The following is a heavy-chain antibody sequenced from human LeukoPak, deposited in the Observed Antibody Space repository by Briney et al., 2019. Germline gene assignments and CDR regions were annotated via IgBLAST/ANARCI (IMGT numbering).Heavy chain of an antibody. CDR1: GGSISSYY. CDR3: ARGAYYYDSSGYPY. Sequence: SETLSLTCTVSGGSISSYYWSWIRQPAGKGLEWIGRIYTSGSTNYNPSLKSRVTMSVDTSKNQFSLKLSSVTAADTAVYYCARGAYYYDSSGYPYWGQGTLVTVSS. D-gene: IGHD3-22*01. CDR2: IYTSGST. V-gene: IGHV4-4*07. J-gene: IGHJ4*02.